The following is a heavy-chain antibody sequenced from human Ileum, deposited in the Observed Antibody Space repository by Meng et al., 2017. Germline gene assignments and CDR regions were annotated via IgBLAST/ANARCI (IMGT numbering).Heavy chain of an antibody. CDR1: GDNFKYYP. J-gene: IGHJ6*02. CDR3: AGVQSGYTSSFDDNYFGIDD. D-gene: IGHD5-12*01. Sequence: SVKVSCKASGDNFKYYPIIWVRQAPGQGLEWMGWVNPISGTPYYAQKFQGRVTITADTSTGTTYMELSNLRSDDTAVYYCAGVQSGYTSSFDDNYFGIDDWGQETTVTVSS. CDR2: VNPISGTP. V-gene: IGHV1-69*06.